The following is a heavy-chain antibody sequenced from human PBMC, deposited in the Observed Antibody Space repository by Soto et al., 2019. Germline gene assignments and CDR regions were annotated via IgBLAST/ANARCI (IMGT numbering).Heavy chain of an antibody. J-gene: IGHJ4*02. V-gene: IGHV3-74*01. CDR3: ARDVYGSGI. D-gene: IGHD3-10*01. CDR2: LNSDGAIT. Sequence: EVQLVESGGALIQPGGSLSSACADSGCNCRSYWMFWVRQAPSTGLMWVSRLNSDGAITDYADYVRGRFTISRDNAKNTLYMQLNSLRAEDTAVYYWARDVYGSGIWGQGTLVTVSS. CDR1: GCNCRSYW.